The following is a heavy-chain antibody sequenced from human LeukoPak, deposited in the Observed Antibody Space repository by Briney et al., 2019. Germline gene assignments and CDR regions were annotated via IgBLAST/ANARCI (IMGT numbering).Heavy chain of an antibody. V-gene: IGHV3-64*01. CDR2: ISSNGGST. CDR3: ARAKSGRYFCYYGMDV. D-gene: IGHD1-26*01. J-gene: IGHJ6*02. CDR1: GFTFSSYA. Sequence: GGSLRLSCAASGFTFSSYAMRWVRQAPGKGLEYVSAISSNGGSTYYANSVKGRFTISRDNSKNTLYLQMGSLRAEDMAVYYCARAKSGRYFCYYGMDVWGQGTTVTVSS.